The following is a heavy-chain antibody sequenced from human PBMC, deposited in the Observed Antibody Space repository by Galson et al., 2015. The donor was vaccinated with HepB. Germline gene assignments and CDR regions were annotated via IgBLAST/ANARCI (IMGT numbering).Heavy chain of an antibody. CDR1: GFTFSGSA. CDR3: TRRGDYGDYIDY. V-gene: IGHV3-73*01. J-gene: IGHJ4*02. D-gene: IGHD4-17*01. Sequence: SLRLSCAASGFTFSGSALHWVRQASGKGLEWVGRTGSKPYSYATEYSASVKGRFTISRDDSKSTAYLQMNTLKTEDTAVYYCTRRGDYGDYIDYWGQGTLVTVSS. CDR2: TGSKPYSYAT.